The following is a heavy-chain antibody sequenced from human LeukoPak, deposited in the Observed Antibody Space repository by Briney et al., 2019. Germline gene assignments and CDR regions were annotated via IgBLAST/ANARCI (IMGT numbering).Heavy chain of an antibody. CDR1: GYSISSGYY. CDR2: IYHSGST. J-gene: IGHJ4*02. V-gene: IGHV4-38-2*02. Sequence: PSETLSLTCTVSGYSISSGYYWGCIRQPPGKGLEWIGSIYHSGSTYYNPSLKSRVTISVDTSKNQFSLKLSSVTAADTAVYYCARDDPLGAVAGTGFDYWGQGTLVTVSS. D-gene: IGHD6-19*01. CDR3: ARDDPLGAVAGTGFDY.